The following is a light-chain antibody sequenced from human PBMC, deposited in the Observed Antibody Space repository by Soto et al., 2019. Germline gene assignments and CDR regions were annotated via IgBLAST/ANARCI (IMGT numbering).Light chain of an antibody. V-gene: IGKV1-39*01. Sequence: DMEMTQSPSSLSASVGDRVTITYRASQSISNYLNWYQHKPGKVPKLLIFAASSLQSGVPTRFSGSGSGTDFTLTINSLQPEYFATYYCQQSYGTPLTYGGRTKIEIK. J-gene: IGKJ4*01. CDR1: QSISNY. CDR3: QQSYGTPLT. CDR2: AAS.